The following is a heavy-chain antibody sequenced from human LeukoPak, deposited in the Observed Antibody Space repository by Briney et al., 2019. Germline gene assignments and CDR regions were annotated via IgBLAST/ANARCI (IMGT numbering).Heavy chain of an antibody. Sequence: SETLSLTCTVSGGSISSSSYYWGWIRQPPGKGLEWIGSIYYSGSTYYNPSLKSRVTISVDTSKNQFSLKLSSVTVADTAVYFCARQGGHLPPRGFWGQGTRVTVSS. V-gene: IGHV4-39*01. CDR2: IYYSGST. CDR3: ARQGGHLPPRGF. J-gene: IGHJ4*02. CDR1: GGSISSSSYY. D-gene: IGHD1-26*01.